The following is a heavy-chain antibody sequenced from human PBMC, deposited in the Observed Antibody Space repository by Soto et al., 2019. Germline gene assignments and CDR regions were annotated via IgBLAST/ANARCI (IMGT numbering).Heavy chain of an antibody. D-gene: IGHD5-18*01. CDR3: ARKYSYGAMDAFDI. CDR2: IWYDGSNK. J-gene: IGHJ3*02. V-gene: IGHV3-33*01. CDR1: GFTFSSYG. Sequence: GGSLRLSCAASGFTFSSYGMHWVRQAPGKGLKGVAVIWYDGSNKYYADSVKGRFTISRDNSKNTLYLQMNSLRAEDTAVYYCARKYSYGAMDAFDIWGQGTMVTVSS.